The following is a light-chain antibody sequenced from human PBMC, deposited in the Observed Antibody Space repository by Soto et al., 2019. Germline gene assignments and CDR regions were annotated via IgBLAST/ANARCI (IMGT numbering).Light chain of an antibody. Sequence: EIVLTQSPATLSLSPGERATLSCRASQSVGSYLAWYRQTPGQAPRLLISGASNRAPGIPARFSGSGSGTEFTLTISSLEPEDFAVYYCQQRNNWPPTWTFGQGTKVEIK. J-gene: IGKJ1*01. CDR2: GAS. CDR3: QQRNNWPPTWT. CDR1: QSVGSY. V-gene: IGKV3-11*01.